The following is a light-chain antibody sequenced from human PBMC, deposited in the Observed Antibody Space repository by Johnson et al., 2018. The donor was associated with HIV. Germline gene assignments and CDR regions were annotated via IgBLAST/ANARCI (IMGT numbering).Light chain of an antibody. CDR2: KND. V-gene: IGLV1-51*02. J-gene: IGLJ1*01. Sequence: HSVLTQPPSVSAAPGQKVTISCSGSDSNIGNNYVSWYQQVPGAAPKLLIYKNDKRPSGMPDRFSGSKSGTSATLGITGLQTGDEADYYRGTWDDSLNFVFGTGTKVTVL. CDR1: DSNIGNNY. CDR3: GTWDDSLNFV.